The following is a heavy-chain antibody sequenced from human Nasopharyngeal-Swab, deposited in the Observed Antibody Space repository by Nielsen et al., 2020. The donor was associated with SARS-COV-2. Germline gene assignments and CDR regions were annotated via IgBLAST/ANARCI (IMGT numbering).Heavy chain of an antibody. CDR1: GFTFSDYY. V-gene: IGHV3-11*06. D-gene: IGHD2-21*01. J-gene: IGHJ4*02. CDR3: VREESDSFDY. Sequence: GESLKISCAASGFTFSDYYMSWIRQAPGKGLEWVSYISSSSSYTNYADSVKGRFTISRDNAKNSLYLQMNSLRAEDTAVYYCVREESDSFDYWGQGTLVTVSS. CDR2: ISSSSSYT.